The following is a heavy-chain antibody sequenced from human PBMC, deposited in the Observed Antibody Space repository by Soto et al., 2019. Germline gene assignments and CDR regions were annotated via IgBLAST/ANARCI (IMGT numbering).Heavy chain of an antibody. V-gene: IGHV1-18*01. CDR3: ATGLLGYCRGGSCYSES. CDR1: AYTFTNYA. Sequence: QVQLVQSGAEVKKPGASVRVSCQTSAYTFTNYAVSWVRQAPGQGLEWMGWISGDNGNTIYAQKFQGRVTMTTDTSTRKAYMELRSLRSDDTAVYYCATGLLGYCRGGSCYSESWGQGTLVTVSS. CDR2: ISGDNGNT. J-gene: IGHJ4*02. D-gene: IGHD2-15*01.